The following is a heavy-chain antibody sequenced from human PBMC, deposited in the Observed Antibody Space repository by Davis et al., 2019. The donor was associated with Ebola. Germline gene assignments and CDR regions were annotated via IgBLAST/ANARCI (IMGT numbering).Heavy chain of an antibody. V-gene: IGHV2-5*01. CDR3: AHRKTARSGGTRDFDP. D-gene: IGHD1-26*01. CDR1: GFSLTTSGVG. Sequence: SGPTLVKPTPTLTLTCTFSGFSLTTSGVGVGWIRQPPGKSLEWLAVIYWNDDNYYSPSLKSRLTITKDTSKNQVVLTMTNMDPVDTATYYCAHRKTARSGGTRDFDPWGQGTLVTVSS. J-gene: IGHJ5*02. CDR2: IYWNDDN.